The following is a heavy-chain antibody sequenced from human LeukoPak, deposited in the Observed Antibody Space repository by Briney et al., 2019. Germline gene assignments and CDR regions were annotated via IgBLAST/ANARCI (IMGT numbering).Heavy chain of an antibody. CDR3: ARGPSVIVGATDYMDV. V-gene: IGHV4-61*02. Sequence: SQTLSLTCTVSGGSISSGSYYWSWIRQPAGKGLEWIGRIYTSGSTNYNPSLKSRVTISVDTSKNQFSLKLSSVTAADTAVYYCARGPSVIVGATDYMDVWGKGTTVTVSS. CDR1: GGSISSGSYY. J-gene: IGHJ6*03. CDR2: IYTSGST. D-gene: IGHD1-26*01.